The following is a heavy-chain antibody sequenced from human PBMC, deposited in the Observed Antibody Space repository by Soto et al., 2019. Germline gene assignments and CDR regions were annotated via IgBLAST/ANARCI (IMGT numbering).Heavy chain of an antibody. CDR2: MSFDGRYK. D-gene: IGHD3-10*01. CDR3: ARGMIRGVVYYGVEV. Sequence: QEQLVESGGGAVPPWRSLRLSCTAYGFRFSSYDMHCVRQAPGEGLEWVSAMSFDGRYKHYADSVKGRFTISGDNSENTLYLQMNGLRPEDTAVYFCARGMIRGVVYYGVEVWGQGTTVTVS. CDR1: GFRFSSYD. J-gene: IGHJ6*02. V-gene: IGHV3-30*03.